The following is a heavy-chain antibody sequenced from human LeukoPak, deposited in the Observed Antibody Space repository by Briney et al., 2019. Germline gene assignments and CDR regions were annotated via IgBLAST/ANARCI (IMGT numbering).Heavy chain of an antibody. CDR2: IIPILGTA. D-gene: IGHD2-15*01. CDR1: GYTFTGYY. CDR3: ARAKVVVAAYDY. J-gene: IGHJ4*02. V-gene: IGHV1-69*13. Sequence: SVKVSCKASGYTFTGYYMHWVRQAPGQGLEWMGGIIPILGTAKYAKKFQGRVTITADEFTSTAHMELSSLRSEDTAVYYCARAKVVVAAYDYWGQGTLVTVSS.